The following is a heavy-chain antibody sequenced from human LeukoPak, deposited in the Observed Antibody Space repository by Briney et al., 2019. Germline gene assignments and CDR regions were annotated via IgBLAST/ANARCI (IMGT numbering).Heavy chain of an antibody. CDR3: AREGGDIADTGFDY. D-gene: IGHD2-15*01. J-gene: IGHJ4*02. V-gene: IGHV3-7*01. Sequence: GGSLRLSCAPSGFNFSSYWMSWVRQAPGKGLEWVANIEEDGGESYYLDSVKGRFTISRDNAKNSLYLQMNSLRAEDTAVYYCAREGGDIADTGFDYWGQGALVAVSS. CDR1: GFNFSSYW. CDR2: IEEDGGES.